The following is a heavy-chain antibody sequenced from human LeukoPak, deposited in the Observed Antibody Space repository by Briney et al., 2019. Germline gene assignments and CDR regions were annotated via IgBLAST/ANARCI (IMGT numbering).Heavy chain of an antibody. CDR2: ISWNSGSI. J-gene: IGHJ6*02. Sequence: PRRSLRLSCAASGFTFDDYAMHWVRQAPGKGLEWVSGISWNSGSIGYADSVKGRFTISRDNAKSSLYLQMNSLRAEDTALYYCAKDIAGLGYCSSTSCYGGYYYYGMDVWGQGTTVTVSS. CDR3: AKDIAGLGYCSSTSCYGGYYYYGMDV. CDR1: GFTFDDYA. V-gene: IGHV3-9*01. D-gene: IGHD2-2*01.